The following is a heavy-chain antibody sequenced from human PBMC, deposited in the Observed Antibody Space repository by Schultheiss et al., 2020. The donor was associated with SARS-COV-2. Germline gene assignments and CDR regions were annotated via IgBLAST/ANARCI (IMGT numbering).Heavy chain of an antibody. CDR2: IRNKANNYTT. V-gene: IGHV3-72*01. J-gene: IGHJ4*02. D-gene: IGHD2-2*01. CDR1: GFTFSGHY. CDR3: ARPGYCSSTSCYGFDY. Sequence: GGSLRLSCAASGFTFSGHYMDWVRQAPGKGLEWVGRIRNKANNYTTQNAASVKGRFTVSRDDSKNSLYLQMNSLKTEDTAVYYCARPGYCSSTSCYGFDYWGRGTLVTVSS.